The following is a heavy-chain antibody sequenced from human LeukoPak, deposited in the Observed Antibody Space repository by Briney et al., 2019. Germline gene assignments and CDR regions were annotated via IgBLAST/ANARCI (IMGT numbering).Heavy chain of an antibody. J-gene: IGHJ6*02. D-gene: IGHD1-1*01. CDR3: ARQGYSDYGMDV. Sequence: GESLKISCQGSGYIFTNSWIAWVRQMPEKGLECMGIIYPGDSDTRYSPSFQGQVTISADKSISTAYLQWSSLKASDTAMYYCARQGYSDYGMDVWGQGTTVTVSS. CDR2: IYPGDSDT. CDR1: GYIFTNSW. V-gene: IGHV5-51*01.